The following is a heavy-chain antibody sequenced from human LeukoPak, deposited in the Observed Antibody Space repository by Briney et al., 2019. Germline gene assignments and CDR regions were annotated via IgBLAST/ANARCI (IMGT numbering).Heavy chain of an antibody. Sequence: GGSLRLSCAASGFTFSSYEMNWVRQAPGKGLEWVSYISSSGSTIYYADSVKGRFTISRDNAKNSLYLQMNSLRAEDTAVYYCARDYHGAEFDPWGQGTLVTVSS. D-gene: IGHD4-17*01. CDR2: ISSSGSTI. J-gene: IGHJ5*02. CDR3: ARDYHGAEFDP. V-gene: IGHV3-48*03. CDR1: GFTFSSYE.